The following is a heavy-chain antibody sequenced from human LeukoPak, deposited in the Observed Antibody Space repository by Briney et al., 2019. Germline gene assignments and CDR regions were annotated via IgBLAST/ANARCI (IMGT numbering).Heavy chain of an antibody. Sequence: QPGGSLRLSCAASGFTFSSYGMHWVRQAPGKGLEWVAVISYDGSNKYYADSVKGRFTISRDNSKNTLYLQMNSLRAEDTAVYYCARDQPSLEYQLLYVLVNWGQGTLVTVSS. D-gene: IGHD2-2*02. CDR2: ISYDGSNK. CDR3: ARDQPSLEYQLLYVLVN. CDR1: GFTFSSYG. V-gene: IGHV3-30*03. J-gene: IGHJ4*02.